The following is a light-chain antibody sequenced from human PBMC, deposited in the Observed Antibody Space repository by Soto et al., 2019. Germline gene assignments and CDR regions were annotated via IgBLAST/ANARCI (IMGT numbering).Light chain of an antibody. V-gene: IGKV3-20*01. CDR1: QTVAKNY. J-gene: IGKJ4*01. CDR3: QHYDTAPLS. CDR2: GAS. Sequence: EIVLTQFPGTLSLSPGKSATLSCRASQTVAKNYLAWFQNKPGQAPRLLIHGASTRATDVPDRFSASGSGTDFTLTVSRLEPEDFAVYYCQHYDTAPLSFGGGTRVEI.